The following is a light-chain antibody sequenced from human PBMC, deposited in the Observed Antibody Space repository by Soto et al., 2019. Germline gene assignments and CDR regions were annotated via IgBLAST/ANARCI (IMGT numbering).Light chain of an antibody. Sequence: DIQMTQSPSSLSASVADRVTITCRASQSIRRSLNWYQQKPGKAPNLLIYAASSLQTGVPSRFTVSGSGTDFTLTISNLQPEDFAVYYCQQTYSSPRTFGQGTKVDIK. CDR1: QSIRRS. CDR3: QQTYSSPRT. J-gene: IGKJ1*01. CDR2: AAS. V-gene: IGKV1-39*01.